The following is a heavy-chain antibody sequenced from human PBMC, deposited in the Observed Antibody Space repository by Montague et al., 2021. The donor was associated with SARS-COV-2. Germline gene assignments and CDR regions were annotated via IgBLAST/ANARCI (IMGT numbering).Heavy chain of an antibody. CDR3: ARVSLAAAATRSDY. D-gene: IGHD6-13*01. CDR2: IYYSGST. J-gene: IGHJ4*02. CDR1: GGSVSSGGYY. V-gene: IGHV4-61*08. Sequence: SETLSLTCTVFGGSVSSGGYYWSWIRQPPGKGLEWIGYIYYSGSTNYNPSLKSRVTISLDTSKNQFSLKLTSVTAADTAVNYCARVSLAAAATRSDYWGQGTLVTVSS.